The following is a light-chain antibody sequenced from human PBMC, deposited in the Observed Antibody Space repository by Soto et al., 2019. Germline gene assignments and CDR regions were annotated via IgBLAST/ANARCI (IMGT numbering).Light chain of an antibody. V-gene: IGKV1-17*01. Sequence: DIQMTQSPSSLSASAGDRVTITCRASHGIRNFLGWYQQKPGKAPKRLIHAASSLESGVPSRFSGSGSVTEFTLTISSLQPEDFATYYCLQHNTYPFTFGQGTKVEI. CDR3: LQHNTYPFT. CDR2: AAS. CDR1: HGIRNF. J-gene: IGKJ2*01.